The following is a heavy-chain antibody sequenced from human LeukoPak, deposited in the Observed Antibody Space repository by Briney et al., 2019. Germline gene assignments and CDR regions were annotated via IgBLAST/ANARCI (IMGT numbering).Heavy chain of an antibody. V-gene: IGHV3-53*01. CDR2: IFNNGDT. J-gene: IGHJ4*02. CDR1: EFTVSRNY. CDR3: TRDQMNY. Sequence: GGSLRLSCTASEFTVSRNYMLWVRQAPGKGLEWVSLIFNNGDTHYADSVKGRFTISRDTSKNTVSLQMNSLRVEDTAMYYFTRDQMNYWGQGTLVTVSS. D-gene: IGHD5-24*01.